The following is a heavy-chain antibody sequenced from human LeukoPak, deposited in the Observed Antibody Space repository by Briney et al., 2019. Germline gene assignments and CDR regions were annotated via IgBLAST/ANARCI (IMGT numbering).Heavy chain of an antibody. Sequence: GGSLRLSCAASGFTFSSYAMHWVRQAPGKGLEWVAVISYDGSNKYYADSVKGRFTISRDNSKNTLYLQMNSLRAEDTAVYYCARGLSSGWFQGFDYWGQGTLVTVSS. V-gene: IGHV3-30*04. D-gene: IGHD6-19*01. J-gene: IGHJ4*02. CDR2: ISYDGSNK. CDR1: GFTFSSYA. CDR3: ARGLSSGWFQGFDY.